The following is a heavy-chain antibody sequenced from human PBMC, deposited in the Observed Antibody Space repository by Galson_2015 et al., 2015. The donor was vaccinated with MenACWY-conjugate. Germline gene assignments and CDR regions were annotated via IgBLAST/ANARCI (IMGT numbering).Heavy chain of an antibody. CDR3: AKEAAVIGAPRFDN. D-gene: IGHD4-11*01. CDR2: ISGGGGGST. CDR1: GFSLTTYA. J-gene: IGHJ4*02. Sequence: SLRLSCAVSGFSLTTYAMSWVRQAPGKGPEWVSGISGGGGGSTYYADFVKGRFAISKDNSKNTLYLQMNTLRAEDTAVYYCAKEAAVIGAPRFDNWGQGTLVTVSS. V-gene: IGHV3-23*01.